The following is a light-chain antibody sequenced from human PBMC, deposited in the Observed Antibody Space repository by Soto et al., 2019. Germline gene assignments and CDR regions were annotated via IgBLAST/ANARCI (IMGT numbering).Light chain of an antibody. CDR1: QSVSSY. J-gene: IGKJ5*01. CDR2: DAS. V-gene: IGKV3-20*01. CDR3: QQYGSSPIT. Sequence: EIVLTQSPATLYFSPVERSTVSFSASQSVSSYLAWYQQKPGQAPRLLISDASGRATGIPDRFSGSGSETDFSLTINRLEPEDFAVYFCQQYGSSPITFGQGTRLEIK.